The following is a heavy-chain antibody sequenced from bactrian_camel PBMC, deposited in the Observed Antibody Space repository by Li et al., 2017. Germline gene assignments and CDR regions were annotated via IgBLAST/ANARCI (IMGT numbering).Heavy chain of an antibody. J-gene: IGHJ4*01. CDR1: GFIFSSYA. CDR3: AVDSWQPLEIAREEGAFRY. V-gene: IGHV3S35*01. Sequence: QLAESGGGLVQPGGSLKLSCAASGFIFSSYAMSWIRQAPGKGLEWVSIISSNGGTTYYADSVKGRFTISRDNAENTAYLQMNSLRPEDTAMYYCAVDSWQPLEIAREEGAFRYWGQGTQVTVS. CDR2: ISSNGGTT. D-gene: IGHD7*01.